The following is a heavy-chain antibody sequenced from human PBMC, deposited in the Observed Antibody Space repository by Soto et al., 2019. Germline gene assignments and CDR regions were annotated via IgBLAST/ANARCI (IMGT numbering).Heavy chain of an antibody. D-gene: IGHD4-17*01. CDR1: GFTFTSSA. J-gene: IGHJ3*02. Sequence: QMQLVQSGPEVKKPGTSVKVSCKASGFTFTSSAVLWVRQARGQRLEWIGWIVVGSGNTNYAQKFQERVTITRDMSTSTAYMELSSLRSEDTAVYYCAARYGDYLFAFDIWGQGTMVTVSS. V-gene: IGHV1-58*01. CDR3: AARYGDYLFAFDI. CDR2: IVVGSGNT.